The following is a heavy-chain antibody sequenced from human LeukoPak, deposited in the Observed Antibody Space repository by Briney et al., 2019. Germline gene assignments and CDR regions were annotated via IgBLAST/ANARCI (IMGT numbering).Heavy chain of an antibody. V-gene: IGHV3-21*01. D-gene: IGHD1-26*01. J-gene: IGHJ6*03. CDR3: ARVYSGSYYDGYYYYYYYMDV. CDR1: AFTFSDYT. Sequence: PGGSLRLSCSASAFTFSDYTMIWVRQAPGKGLEWVSCITTGSTYIYYADSVKGRFTISRDNAKNSLYLQMNSLRAEDTAVYYCARVYSGSYYDGYYYYYYYMDVWGKGTTVTVSS. CDR2: ITTGSTYI.